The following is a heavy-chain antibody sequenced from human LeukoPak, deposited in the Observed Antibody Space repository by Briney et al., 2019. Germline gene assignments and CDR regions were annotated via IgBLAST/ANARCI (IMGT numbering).Heavy chain of an antibody. CDR1: GFTFSNYA. J-gene: IGHJ6*02. Sequence: GASLRLSCAASGFTFSNYAMSWVRQAPGKGLEWVSAITGSGGNTYYADSVKGRFTIPRDNSKNTVFLQMNSLRAEDTAVYYCAKWGDYDVLTGYYVSDYWGQGTTVTVSS. CDR3: AKWGDYDVLTGYYVSDY. D-gene: IGHD3-9*01. CDR2: ITGSGGNT. V-gene: IGHV3-23*01.